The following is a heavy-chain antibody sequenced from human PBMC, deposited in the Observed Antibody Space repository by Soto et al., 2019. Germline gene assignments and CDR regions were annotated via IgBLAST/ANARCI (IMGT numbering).Heavy chain of an antibody. CDR1: GYTFTSYD. Sequence: ASVKVSCKASGYTFTSYDINWVRQATGQGLEWMGWMNPNSGNTGYAQKFQGRVTMTRNTFISTAYMELNSLRVEDTAVYYCARDGRVTYYYGSAPLDYWGQGTLVTVSS. V-gene: IGHV1-8*01. CDR2: MNPNSGNT. CDR3: ARDGRVTYYYGSAPLDY. D-gene: IGHD3-10*01. J-gene: IGHJ4*02.